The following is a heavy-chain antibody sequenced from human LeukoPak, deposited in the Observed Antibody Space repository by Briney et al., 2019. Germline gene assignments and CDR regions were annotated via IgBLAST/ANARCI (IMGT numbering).Heavy chain of an antibody. CDR2: INAYNGNT. D-gene: IGHD3-22*01. CDR1: GYTFTSYG. V-gene: IGHV1-18*01. J-gene: IGHJ4*02. Sequence: ASVKVSFTASGYTFTSYGICWVRQAPGQGLEWMGLINAYNGNTNYSQMLQGRVTMTTDTSTSTAYMDLRSLRSDDTAVYYCARDYVYDCSGYTQGEFDYWGQGTLVTVSS. CDR3: ARDYVYDCSGYTQGEFDY.